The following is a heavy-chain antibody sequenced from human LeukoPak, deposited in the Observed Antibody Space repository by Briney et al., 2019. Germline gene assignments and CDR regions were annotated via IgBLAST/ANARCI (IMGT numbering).Heavy chain of an antibody. D-gene: IGHD1-26*01. CDR2: IKQDGSEK. V-gene: IGHV3-7*03. J-gene: IGHJ6*02. Sequence: GGSLRLSCAASGFTFSSYWMSWVRQAPGKGLEWVTNIKQDGSEKYYVDSVKGRFTISRDNAKNSLYLQMNSLRAEDTAVYYCARDYYSNFGKDYGMDVWGQGTMVTVSS. CDR1: GFTFSSYW. CDR3: ARDYYSNFGKDYGMDV.